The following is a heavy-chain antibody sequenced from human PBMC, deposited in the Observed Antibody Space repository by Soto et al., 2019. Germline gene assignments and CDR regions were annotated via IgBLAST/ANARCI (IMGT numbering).Heavy chain of an antibody. CDR3: AREKWDDFWSGTNYYYYYGMDV. CDR1: GFTFSSYG. Sequence: GGSLRLSCAASGFTFSSYGMHWVRQAPGKGLEWVAVIWYDGSNKYYADSVKGRFTISRDNSKNTLYLQMNSLRAEDTAVYYCAREKWDDFWSGTNYYYYYGMDVWGQGTTVTVSS. CDR2: IWYDGSNK. D-gene: IGHD3-3*01. J-gene: IGHJ6*02. V-gene: IGHV3-33*01.